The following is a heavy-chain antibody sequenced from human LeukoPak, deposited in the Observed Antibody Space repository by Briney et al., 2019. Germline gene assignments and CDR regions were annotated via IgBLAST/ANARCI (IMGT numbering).Heavy chain of an antibody. V-gene: IGHV1-46*01. D-gene: IGHD4/OR15-4a*01. CDR2: INPSCGST. CDR1: GYTFTNYY. J-gene: IGHJ3*02. CDR3: ARATWYGGNPSGAFDI. Sequence: ASVKVSCKASGYTFTNYYIYWVRQAPGQGLEWMGIINPSCGSTDYAQKFQGRVTMTRDTSTTTVYMELSSLRSEDTAVYYCARATWYGGNPSGAFDIWGQGTMVTVSS.